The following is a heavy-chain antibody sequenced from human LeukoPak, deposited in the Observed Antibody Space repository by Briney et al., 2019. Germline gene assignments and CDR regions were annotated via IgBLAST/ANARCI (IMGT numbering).Heavy chain of an antibody. Sequence: GGSLRLSCAASGFTFSSYWMSWVRQAPGKGLEWVANIKQDGSEKYYVDSVKGRFTISRDNAKNSLYLQMNSLRAEDTAVYYCAKEGYGGPFDYWGQGTLVTVSS. J-gene: IGHJ4*02. CDR1: GFTFSSYW. D-gene: IGHD4-23*01. CDR3: AKEGYGGPFDY. CDR2: IKQDGSEK. V-gene: IGHV3-7*03.